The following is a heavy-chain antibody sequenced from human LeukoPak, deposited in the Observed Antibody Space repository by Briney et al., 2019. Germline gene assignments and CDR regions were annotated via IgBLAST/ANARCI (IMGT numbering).Heavy chain of an antibody. CDR1: GFTFSDHY. CDR2: SRNKADSYTT. D-gene: IGHD4-23*01. CDR3: ARGGPYGGNSAFDY. V-gene: IGHV3-72*01. Sequence: GGTLRLSCAVSGFTFSDHYMDWVRQAPGKGLGWVGRSRNKADSYTTEHAAPVKGRFTISRDDSKNSLYLQMNYLKTEDTAVYYCARGGPYGGNSAFDYWGQGTLVTVSS. J-gene: IGHJ4*02.